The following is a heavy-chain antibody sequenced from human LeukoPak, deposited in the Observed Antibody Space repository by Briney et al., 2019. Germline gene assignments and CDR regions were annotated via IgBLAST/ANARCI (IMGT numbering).Heavy chain of an antibody. J-gene: IGHJ4*02. D-gene: IGHD6-19*01. CDR2: NSNSGGT. CDR3: ARDLAGDGLSYFDY. CDR1: GYTFSGYY. V-gene: IGHV1-2*02. Sequence: GASVKVSCKASGYTFSGYYMHWVRQAPGQGLEWMGWNSNSGGTNYAQKFQGRVTMTRDRSISTTYMELTSLKSDDTAVYYCARDLAGDGLSYFDYWGQGTLVTVSS.